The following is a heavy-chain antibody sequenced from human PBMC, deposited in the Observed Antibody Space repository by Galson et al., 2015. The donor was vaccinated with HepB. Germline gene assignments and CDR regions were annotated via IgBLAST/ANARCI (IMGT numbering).Heavy chain of an antibody. J-gene: IGHJ4*02. CDR3: AEDPQNDALH. V-gene: IGHV3-23*01. D-gene: IGHD2/OR15-2a*01. Sequence: SLRLSCAASGFTFGNHGMNWVRQAPGKGLEWVSTISPDGGNTHYADSVRGRFTISRDNSINEMYLEMNSLRAEDTAVYYCAEDPQNDALHWGQGTLVSVSS. CDR2: ISPDGGNT. CDR1: GFTFGNHG.